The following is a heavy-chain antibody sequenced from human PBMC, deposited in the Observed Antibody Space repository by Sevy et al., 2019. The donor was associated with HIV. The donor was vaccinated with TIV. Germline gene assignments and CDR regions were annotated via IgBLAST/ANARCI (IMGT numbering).Heavy chain of an antibody. CDR2: ISSSSSTI. CDR1: GFTFSSYS. CDR3: AREIHGSGSYYRGWAFDI. Sequence: GGSLRLSCAASGFTFSSYSMNWVRQAPGKGLEWVSYISSSSSTIYYADSVKGRFTISRDNAKNSLYLQMNSLRDEDTAVYYCAREIHGSGSYYRGWAFDIWGQRTMVTVSS. V-gene: IGHV3-48*02. J-gene: IGHJ3*02. D-gene: IGHD3-10*01.